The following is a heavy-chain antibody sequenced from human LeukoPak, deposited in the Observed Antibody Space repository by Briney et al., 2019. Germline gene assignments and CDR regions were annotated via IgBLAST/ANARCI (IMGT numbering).Heavy chain of an antibody. V-gene: IGHV3-43*01. CDR3: GKDMGPRGVGATPHY. CDR1: AFGLDGYT. D-gene: IGHD1-26*01. J-gene: IGHJ4*02. Sequence: GGSLRLSCAAAAFGLDGYTMHWVRQFTGKGLEWVSLINWNGDETYYSDSVKGRFTISRDNSKNSLYLQMNSLRTEDTGFYYCGKDMGPRGVGATPHYWGQGTLVTVSS. CDR2: INWNGDET.